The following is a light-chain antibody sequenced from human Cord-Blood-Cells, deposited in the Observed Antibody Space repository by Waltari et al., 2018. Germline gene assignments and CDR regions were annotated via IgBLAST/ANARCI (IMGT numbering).Light chain of an antibody. CDR1: QSISSY. Sequence: DIQMIQSPSSLSASVGDRVTITCRASQSISSYLNWYQQKPGKAPKLLIYAASSLQSGVPSRFSGSGSGTDFTLTISSLQPEDFATYYCQQSYSTPYTFGQGTKLES. V-gene: IGKV1-39*01. CDR2: AAS. J-gene: IGKJ2*01. CDR3: QQSYSTPYT.